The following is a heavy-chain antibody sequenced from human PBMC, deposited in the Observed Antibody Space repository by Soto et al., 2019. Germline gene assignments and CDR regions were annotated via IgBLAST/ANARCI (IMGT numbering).Heavy chain of an antibody. Sequence: SETLSLTCTVSGGSISSYYWSWIRQPPGKGLEWIGYIYYSGSTNYNPSLKSRVTTSVDTSKNQFSLKLSSVTAADTAVYYCARDPGRGDFLSYPYYYGMDVWGQGTTVPVYS. CDR1: GGSISSYY. V-gene: IGHV4-59*01. D-gene: IGHD1-26*01. J-gene: IGHJ6*02. CDR3: ARDPGRGDFLSYPYYYGMDV. CDR2: IYYSGST.